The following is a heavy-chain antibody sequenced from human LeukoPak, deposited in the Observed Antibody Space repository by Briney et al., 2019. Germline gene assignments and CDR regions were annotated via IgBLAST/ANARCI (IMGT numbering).Heavy chain of an antibody. Sequence: ASVRVSCKASGYTFTSHYMNWVRQAPEQGLEWMGIINPSDGSTTYAQKFQGRVTVTRDMSTSTVYMELSSLRSEDTALYYCARADSGYDWTNFDYWGQGTLVTVSS. V-gene: IGHV1-46*01. D-gene: IGHD5-12*01. CDR2: INPSDGST. CDR1: GYTFTSHY. J-gene: IGHJ4*02. CDR3: ARADSGYDWTNFDY.